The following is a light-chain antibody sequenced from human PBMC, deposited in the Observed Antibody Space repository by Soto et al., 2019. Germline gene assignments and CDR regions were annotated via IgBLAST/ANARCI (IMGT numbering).Light chain of an antibody. Sequence: DIQMTQSPSTLSASVGDTVTITCRASESVSSWLAWYQQKPGRAPQLLIYDASRLKTGVPSRFSGSGSGTEFTLTITRLHPEDFATYYCQQLNNYPLTFGGGTKVDIK. CDR3: QQLNNYPLT. CDR2: DAS. J-gene: IGKJ4*01. V-gene: IGKV1-5*01. CDR1: ESVSSW.